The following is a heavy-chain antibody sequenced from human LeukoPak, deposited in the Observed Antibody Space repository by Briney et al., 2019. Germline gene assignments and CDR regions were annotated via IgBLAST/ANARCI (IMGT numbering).Heavy chain of an antibody. D-gene: IGHD6-13*01. CDR3: ARLPAAVKSLYYYYYGMDV. V-gene: IGHV1-8*01. CDR2: MNPNSGNT. CDR1: GYTFTSYD. J-gene: IGHJ6*02. Sequence: ASVTVSCKASGYTFTSYDINWVRQAPGQGLEWMGWMNPNSGNTGYAQKFQGRVTMTRNTSISTAYMELSSLRSEDTAVYYCARLPAAVKSLYYYYYGMDVWGQGTTVTVSS.